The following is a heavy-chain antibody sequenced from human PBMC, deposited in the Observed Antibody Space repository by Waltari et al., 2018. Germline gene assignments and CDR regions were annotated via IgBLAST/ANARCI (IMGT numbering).Heavy chain of an antibody. J-gene: IGHJ6*03. V-gene: IGHV4-59*01. D-gene: IGHD5-18*01. CDR3: ARVYSSYYYYMDV. CDR1: GGSISSYY. Sequence: QVQLQESGPGLVKPSETLSLTCTVSGGSISSYYWSWIRQPPGKGLEWIGYIYYSGSTNYNPSLKSRVTITVGTSKNQFSLKLSSVTAADTAVYYCARVYSSYYYYMDVWGKGTTVTVSS. CDR2: IYYSGST.